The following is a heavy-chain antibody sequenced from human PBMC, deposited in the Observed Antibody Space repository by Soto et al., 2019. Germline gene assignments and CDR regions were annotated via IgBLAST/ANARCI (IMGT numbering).Heavy chain of an antibody. CDR3: GRGPSPRAPAGGTPYYYAMDV. CDR1: GYDFTAYD. CDR2: MNPINGAT. D-gene: IGHD6-13*01. V-gene: IGHV1-8*02. J-gene: IGHJ6*02. Sequence: ASVKVSCKASGYDFTAYDINWVRQASGQGLEWMGWMNPINGATGTARRFQGRVSLSRNTATGTAYLELTSLRSDDTAVYYCGRGPSPRAPAGGTPYYYAMDVWGQGTTVTSP.